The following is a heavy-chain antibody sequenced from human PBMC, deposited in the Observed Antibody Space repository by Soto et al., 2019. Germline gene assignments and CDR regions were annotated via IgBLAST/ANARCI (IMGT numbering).Heavy chain of an antibody. CDR3: GRGPSPRAPAGGTPYYYAMDV. CDR1: GYDFTAYD. CDR2: MNPINGAT. D-gene: IGHD6-13*01. V-gene: IGHV1-8*02. J-gene: IGHJ6*02. Sequence: ASVKVSCKASGYDFTAYDINWVRQASGQGLEWMGWMNPINGATGTARRFQGRVSLSRNTATGTAYLELTSLRSDDTAVYYCGRGPSPRAPAGGTPYYYAMDVWGQGTTVTSP.